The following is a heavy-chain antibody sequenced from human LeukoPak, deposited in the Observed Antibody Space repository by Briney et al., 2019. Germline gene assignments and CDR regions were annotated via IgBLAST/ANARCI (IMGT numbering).Heavy chain of an antibody. V-gene: IGHV3-9*01. CDR3: AKDQRRAAILTGYYLTRWGAFDI. J-gene: IGHJ3*02. CDR2: ISWNSGSI. Sequence: PGGSLRLSCAASGFTFDDYAMHWVRQAPGKGLEWVSGISWNSGSIGYADSVKGRFTISRDNSKNTLYLQMNSLRAEDTAVYYCAKDQRRAAILTGYYLTRWGAFDIWGQGTMVTVSS. D-gene: IGHD3-9*01. CDR1: GFTFDDYA.